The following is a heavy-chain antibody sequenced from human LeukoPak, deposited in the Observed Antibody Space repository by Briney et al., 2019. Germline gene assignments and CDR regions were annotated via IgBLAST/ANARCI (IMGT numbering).Heavy chain of an antibody. V-gene: IGHV4-4*07. CDR2: ICTSGST. J-gene: IGHJ6*03. CDR3: ARVGNYYDSSGYYYYYYYMDV. CDR1: GGSISSYY. Sequence: SETLSLTCTVSGGSISSYYWSWIRQPAGKGLEWIGRICTSGSTNYNPSLKSRVTISVDKSKNQFSLKLSSVTAADTAVYYCARVGNYYDSSGYYYYYYYMDVWGKGTTVTVSS. D-gene: IGHD3-22*01.